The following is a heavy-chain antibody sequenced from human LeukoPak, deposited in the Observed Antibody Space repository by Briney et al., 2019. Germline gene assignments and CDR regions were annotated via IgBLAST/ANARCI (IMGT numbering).Heavy chain of an antibody. CDR3: AYSSSGSYFDY. V-gene: IGHV1-2*02. D-gene: IGHD3-10*01. Sequence: ASVKVSCKASGYTFSGYYVHWVRQAPGQGLEWVGWIKLKSGGTSYAQKFQGRVTMTRDTSISTAYMELSRLRYDDSAVYYCAYSSSGSYFDYWGQGTLVTVSS. J-gene: IGHJ4*02. CDR1: GYTFSGYY. CDR2: IKLKSGGT.